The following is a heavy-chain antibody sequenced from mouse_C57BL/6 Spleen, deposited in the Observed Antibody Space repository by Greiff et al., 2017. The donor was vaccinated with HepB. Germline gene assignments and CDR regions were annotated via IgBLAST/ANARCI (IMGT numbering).Heavy chain of an antibody. J-gene: IGHJ4*01. CDR1: GYTFTSYG. V-gene: IGHV1-81*01. CDR2: IYPRSGNT. Sequence: VKLLESGAELARPGASVKLSCKASGYTFTSYGISWVKQRTGQGLEWIGEIYPRSGNTYYNEKFKGKATLTADKSSSTAYMELRSLTSEDSAVYICAREGNLNYYAMDYWGQGTSVTVSS. D-gene: IGHD2-1*01. CDR3: AREGNLNYYAMDY.